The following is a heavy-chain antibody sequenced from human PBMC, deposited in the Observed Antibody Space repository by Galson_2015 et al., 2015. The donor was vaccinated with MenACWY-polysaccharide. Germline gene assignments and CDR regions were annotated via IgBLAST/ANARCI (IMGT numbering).Heavy chain of an antibody. V-gene: IGHV3-23*01. D-gene: IGHD6-13*01. CDR2: ISGSGGST. Sequence: SLRLSCAASGFTFSSYAMSWVRQVPGKGLEWVSGISGSGGSTYYADSVKGRFTTSRDNSKNMLYLQMNSLRAEDTAVYYCAKDRYSSSRYFDYWGQGTLVTVSS. CDR3: AKDRYSSSRYFDY. CDR1: GFTFSSYA. J-gene: IGHJ4*02.